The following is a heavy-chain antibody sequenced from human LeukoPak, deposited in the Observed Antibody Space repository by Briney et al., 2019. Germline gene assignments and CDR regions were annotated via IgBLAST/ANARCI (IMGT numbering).Heavy chain of an antibody. Sequence: SETLSLTCTVSGGSISSYYWSRIRQPPGKGLEWIGYIYYSGSTNYNPSLKSRVTISVDTSKNLFSLKLSSVTAADTAVYYCARVYGSGNDYWGQGTLVTVSS. D-gene: IGHD3-10*01. CDR1: GGSISSYY. CDR2: IYYSGST. V-gene: IGHV4-59*01. CDR3: ARVYGSGNDY. J-gene: IGHJ4*02.